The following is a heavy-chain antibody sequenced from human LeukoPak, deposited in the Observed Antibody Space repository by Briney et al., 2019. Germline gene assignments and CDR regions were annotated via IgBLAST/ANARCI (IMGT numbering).Heavy chain of an antibody. Sequence: PGGSLRLSCAASGFTFSNYAMNWVRQAPGKGLEWVSGISNTGGSTYYADSVKGRFTISRDNSMNTLYLQMNSLRAEDTAVYYCAKAFQRGVLITSQDWGQGTQVTVSS. V-gene: IGHV3-23*01. CDR3: AKAFQRGVLITSQD. D-gene: IGHD3-10*01. J-gene: IGHJ4*02. CDR2: ISNTGGST. CDR1: GFTFSNYA.